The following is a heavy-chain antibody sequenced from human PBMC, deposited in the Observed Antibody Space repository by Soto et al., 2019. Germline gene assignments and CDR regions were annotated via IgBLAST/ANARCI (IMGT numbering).Heavy chain of an antibody. D-gene: IGHD6-13*01. J-gene: IGHJ6*02. CDR3: ARGAAAGNCRYYGMDD. CDR2: INHSGST. Sequence: SETLSLTCAVYGGSFSGYYWSWIRQPPGKGLEWIGEINHSGSTNYNPSLKSRVTISVDTSKNQFSLKLSSVTAADTAVYYCARGAAAGNCRYYGMDDWGQRTTVTVSS. CDR1: GGSFSGYY. V-gene: IGHV4-34*01.